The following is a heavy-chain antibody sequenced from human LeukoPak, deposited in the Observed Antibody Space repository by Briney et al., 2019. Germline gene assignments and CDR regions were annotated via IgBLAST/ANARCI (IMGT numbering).Heavy chain of an antibody. V-gene: IGHV4-4*07. J-gene: IGHJ3*02. CDR1: GGPISSYY. Sequence: SETLSLTCTVSGGPISSYYWSWIRQPAGTGLEWIGCINFRGSTNQNPSLKSRATMSVDTSKNQLSLKLSSVTAADTAVYYCARSSSSGYWSDAFDIWGQGTMVTVSS. CDR2: INFRGST. D-gene: IGHD3-22*01. CDR3: ARSSSSGYWSDAFDI.